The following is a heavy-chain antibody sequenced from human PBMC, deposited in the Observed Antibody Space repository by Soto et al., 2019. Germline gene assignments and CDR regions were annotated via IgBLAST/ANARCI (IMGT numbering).Heavy chain of an antibody. V-gene: IGHV4-34*01. CDR2: VKDGGRT. D-gene: IGHD5-12*01. CDR1: GGSLTGYY. J-gene: IGHJ4*02. CDR3: ARDQEGIVATH. Sequence: QVQLQQWGAGLLKPSETLSLTCTVNGGSLTGYYWSWIRQPPGKGLEWIGEVKDGGRTNYSPSLRGRVPISADTSKNHFSLRLNSVTAADTAVYFCARDQEGIVATHWDQGALVTVSS.